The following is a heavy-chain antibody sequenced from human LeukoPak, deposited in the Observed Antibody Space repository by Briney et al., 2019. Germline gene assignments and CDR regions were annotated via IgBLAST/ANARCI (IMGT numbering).Heavy chain of an antibody. CDR3: ATGPYSGYIARGAFDI. J-gene: IGHJ3*02. CDR2: INPSDGTA. D-gene: IGHD5-12*01. V-gene: IGHV1-46*01. CDR1: GSIFTSYY. Sequence: ASVKVSCKASGSIFTSYYIHWVRQAPGQGPEWMAKINPSDGTATYAQRFQGRVTMTEDTSTDTAYMELSSLRSEDTAVYYCATGPYSGYIARGAFDIWGQGTMVTVSS.